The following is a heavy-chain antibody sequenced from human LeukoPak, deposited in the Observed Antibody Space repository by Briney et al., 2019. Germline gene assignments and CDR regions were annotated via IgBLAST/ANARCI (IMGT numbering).Heavy chain of an antibody. CDR2: INPNSGGT. V-gene: IGHV1-2*04. J-gene: IGHJ4*02. CDR3: ARAAGDSYGYRYYFDY. D-gene: IGHD5-18*01. Sequence: ASVKVSCKASGYTFTGYYMHWVRQAPGQGLEWMGWINPNSGGTNYAQEFQGWVTMTRDTSISTACMELSRLRSDDTAVYYCARAAGDSYGYRYYFDYWGQGTLVTVSS. CDR1: GYTFTGYY.